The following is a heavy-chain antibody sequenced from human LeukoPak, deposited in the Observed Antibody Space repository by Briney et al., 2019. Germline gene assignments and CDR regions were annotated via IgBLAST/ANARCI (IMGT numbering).Heavy chain of an antibody. CDR1: GFTFSNYW. CDR3: ARDNGVVHGVYYMDV. CDR2: IKQDGSEK. V-gene: IGHV3-7*01. D-gene: IGHD3-3*01. J-gene: IGHJ6*03. Sequence: GGSLRLSCAASGFTFSNYWMTWVRQAPEKGLEWVADIKQDGSEKLYVKSVRGRFAISRDNAKMSLFLQMNSLRAEDTAVYYCARDNGVVHGVYYMDVWGKGTTVTVS.